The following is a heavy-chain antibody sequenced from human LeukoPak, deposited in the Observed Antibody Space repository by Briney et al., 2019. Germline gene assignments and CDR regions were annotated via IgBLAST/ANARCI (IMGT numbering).Heavy chain of an antibody. D-gene: IGHD6-13*01. CDR1: GFTFSSYS. V-gene: IGHV3-21*04. Sequence: GGSLRLSCAASGFTFSSYSMNWVRQAPGKGLEWVSSISSGSSYIYYADSVKGRFTISRDNSKNTLYLQMNSLSAEDTAVYYCARAGGGDKQQLVWYFDLWGRGTLVTVSS. CDR3: ARAGGGDKQQLVWYFDL. J-gene: IGHJ2*01. CDR2: ISSGSSYI.